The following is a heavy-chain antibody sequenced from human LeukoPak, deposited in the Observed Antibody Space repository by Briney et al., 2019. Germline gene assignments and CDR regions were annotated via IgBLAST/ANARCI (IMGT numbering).Heavy chain of an antibody. CDR1: EFTFSSYA. J-gene: IGHJ4*02. CDR2: ISGSGGRT. D-gene: IGHD3-22*01. V-gene: IGHV3-23*01. Sequence: GGSLRLSCAASEFTFSSYAMSWVRQAPGKGLEWVSAISGSGGRTYYAESVKGRFTISRDNNENTLYLQMNSLRAEDTAVYYCAKDDYYDTSGYRDWGQGTLVTVSS. CDR3: AKDDYYDTSGYRD.